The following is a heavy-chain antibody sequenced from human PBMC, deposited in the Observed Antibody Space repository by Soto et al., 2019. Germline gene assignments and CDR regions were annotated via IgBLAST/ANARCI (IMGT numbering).Heavy chain of an antibody. CDR1: GFTFDDYA. Sequence: EVQLVESGGGLVQPGRSLRLSCAASGFTFDDYAMHWVRQGPGKGLEWVSGISWDSGRIDYADSVKGRFTISRDNAKKCLYKQMTSLRGEDPAMYYCANDIREYGSGGACVDKWRHGTLVNVSS. CDR3: ANDIREYGSGGACVDK. D-gene: IGHD6-19*01. CDR2: ISWDSGRI. V-gene: IGHV3-9*01. J-gene: IGHJ4*01.